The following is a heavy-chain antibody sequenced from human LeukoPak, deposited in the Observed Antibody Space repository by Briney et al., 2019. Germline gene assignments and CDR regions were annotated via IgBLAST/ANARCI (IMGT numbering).Heavy chain of an antibody. V-gene: IGHV4-34*07. Sequence: PSETLSLTCAVYGGSFSGYYWSWIRQPPEKGLEWIGEIHHGGTINYNPSLTSRVSISIDKSQNQLSLKLQSVTAADTAVYYCSTRDQSRTHVVPADYWGQGTLVTVTS. D-gene: IGHD5/OR15-5a*01. CDR2: IHHGGTI. CDR1: GGSFSGYY. CDR3: STRDQSRTHVVPADY. J-gene: IGHJ4*02.